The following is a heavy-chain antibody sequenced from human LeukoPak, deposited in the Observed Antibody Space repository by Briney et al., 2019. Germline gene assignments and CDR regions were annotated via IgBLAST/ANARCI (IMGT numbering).Heavy chain of an antibody. CDR3: AAPPIVGATNTYFDY. D-gene: IGHD1-26*01. CDR1: GGTFSSYA. V-gene: IGHV1-69*13. J-gene: IGHJ4*02. CDR2: IIPIFGTA. Sequence: SVKVSCKASGGTFSSYAISWVRQAPGQGLEWMGGIIPIFGTANYAQKFQGRVTITADESTSTAYMELSSLRSEDTAVYYCAAPPIVGATNTYFDYWGQGTLVTVSS.